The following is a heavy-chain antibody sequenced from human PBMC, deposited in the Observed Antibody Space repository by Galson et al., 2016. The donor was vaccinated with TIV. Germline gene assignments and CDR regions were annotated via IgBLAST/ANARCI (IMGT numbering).Heavy chain of an antibody. V-gene: IGHV3-9*01. D-gene: IGHD3-22*01. CDR1: GFSFNDYA. CDR3: ARGDYFDNSGYSDY. Sequence: SLRLSCAASGFSFNDYAVHWVRQAPGKGLEWVSGISWNSGNINYGDSVKGRFTISRDNAKNSLYLQMNSLRAEDTALYYCARGDYFDNSGYSDYWGQGTLVTVSS. CDR2: ISWNSGNI. J-gene: IGHJ4*01.